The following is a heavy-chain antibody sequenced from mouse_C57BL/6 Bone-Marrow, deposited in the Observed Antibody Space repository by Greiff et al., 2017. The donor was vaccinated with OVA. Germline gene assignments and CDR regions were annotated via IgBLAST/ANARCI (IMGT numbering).Heavy chain of an antibody. V-gene: IGHV5-9-1*02. J-gene: IGHJ2*01. CDR2: ISSGGDYI. D-gene: IGHD1-1*01. CDR1: GFTFSSYA. Sequence: EVQVVESGEGLVKPGGSLKLSCAASGFTFSSYAMSWVRQTPEKRLEWVAYISSGGDYIYYADTVKGRFTISRDNARNTLYLQMSSLKSEDTAMYYCTRERSVVATHYFDYWGQGTTLTVSS. CDR3: TRERSVVATHYFDY.